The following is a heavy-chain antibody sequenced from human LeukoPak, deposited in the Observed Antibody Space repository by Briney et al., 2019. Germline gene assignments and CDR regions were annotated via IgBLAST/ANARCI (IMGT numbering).Heavy chain of an antibody. D-gene: IGHD3-22*01. CDR1: GYTFTDYY. J-gene: IGHJ4*02. V-gene: IGHV1-2*02. CDR2: INPNSGGT. Sequence: ASVKVSCKASGYTFTDYYMHWVRQTPGQGLEWMGWINPNSGGTSYAQKFQGRVTMTRDTSITTAYMELSSLRSEDTAVYYCARRSDDYDSSAYYHWGQGTLVTVSS. CDR3: ARRSDDYDSSAYYH.